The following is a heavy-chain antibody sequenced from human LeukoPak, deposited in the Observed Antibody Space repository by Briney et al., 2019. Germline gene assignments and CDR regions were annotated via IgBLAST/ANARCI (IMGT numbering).Heavy chain of an antibody. D-gene: IGHD1-1*01. CDR2: IKSKTDGGTT. CDR1: GFTFSNAW. CDR3: TTKIYNWNDRNWFDP. V-gene: IGHV3-15*01. Sequence: GGSLRLSCAASGFTFSNAWMSWVRQAPGKGLEWVGRIKSKTDGGTTDYAAPVKGRFTISRDDSKNTLYLQMNSLKTEDPAVYYCTTKIYNWNDRNWFDPWGQGTLVTVSS. J-gene: IGHJ5*02.